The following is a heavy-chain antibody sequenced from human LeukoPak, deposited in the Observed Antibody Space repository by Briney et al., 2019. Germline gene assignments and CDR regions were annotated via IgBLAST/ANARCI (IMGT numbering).Heavy chain of an antibody. V-gene: IGHV3-21*01. J-gene: IGHJ4*02. CDR3: ARDQGGSYSGYFDY. Sequence: GGSLRLSCAASGFTFSNAWMSWVRQAPGKGLEWVSSISSSSSYIYYADSVKGRFTISRDNAKNSLYLQMNSLRAEDTAVYYCARDQGGSYSGYFDYWGQGTLVTVSS. CDR1: GFTFSNAW. CDR2: ISSSSSYI. D-gene: IGHD1-26*01.